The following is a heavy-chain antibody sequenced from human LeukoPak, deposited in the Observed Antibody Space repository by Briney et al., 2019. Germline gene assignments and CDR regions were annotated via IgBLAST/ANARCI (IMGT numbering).Heavy chain of an antibody. V-gene: IGHV1-69*05. D-gene: IGHD4-17*01. J-gene: IGHJ4*02. Sequence: GASVKVSCKASGGTFSSYAISWVRQAPGQGLEWMGRIIPIFGTANYAQKFQGRVTITTDESTSTAYMELSSLRSEDTAVCYCATVTTGPLDYWGQGTLVTVSS. CDR2: IIPIFGTA. CDR1: GGTFSSYA. CDR3: ATVTTGPLDY.